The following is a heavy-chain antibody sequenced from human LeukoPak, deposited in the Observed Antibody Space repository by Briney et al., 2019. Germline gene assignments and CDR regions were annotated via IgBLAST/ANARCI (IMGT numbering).Heavy chain of an antibody. J-gene: IGHJ4*02. Sequence: PSETLSLTCTVSGGSVSTSDYYWGWIRRSPVKGLEWIGDVFYTGKTNYNPSLRGRATISMDTSKNQFSPKLTYVTAADTAVYYCARVFDSWGQGTLVTVSS. V-gene: IGHV4-39*07. CDR1: GGSVSTSDYY. CDR3: ARVFDS. CDR2: VFYTGKT.